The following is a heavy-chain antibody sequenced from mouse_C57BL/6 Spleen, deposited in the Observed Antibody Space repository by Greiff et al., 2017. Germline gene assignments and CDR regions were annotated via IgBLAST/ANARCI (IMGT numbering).Heavy chain of an antibody. Sequence: QVQLQQSGPELVKPGASVKISCKASGYAFSSSWMNWVKQRPGKGLEWIGRIYPGDGDTNYNGKFKGKATLTADKSSSTAYMQLSSLTSEDSAVYFCARGGYYGSSGVDYWGQGTTLTVSS. V-gene: IGHV1-82*01. D-gene: IGHD1-1*01. CDR3: ARGGYYGSSGVDY. CDR1: GYAFSSSW. CDR2: IYPGDGDT. J-gene: IGHJ2*01.